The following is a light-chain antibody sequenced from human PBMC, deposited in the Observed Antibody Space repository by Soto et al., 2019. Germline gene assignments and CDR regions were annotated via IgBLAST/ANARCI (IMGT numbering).Light chain of an antibody. CDR3: QQYNKWPLIT. J-gene: IGKJ5*01. CDR1: QSVGTT. Sequence: RVMTQSPVTLSGSPGERLALAWKASQSVGTTLAWYQQKPGQAPRLLLCGASSRATGIPARFSGSGSGRELNLTISSLQSEDFALYYCQQYNKWPLITFGQGTRLDIK. V-gene: IGKV3D-15*01. CDR2: GAS.